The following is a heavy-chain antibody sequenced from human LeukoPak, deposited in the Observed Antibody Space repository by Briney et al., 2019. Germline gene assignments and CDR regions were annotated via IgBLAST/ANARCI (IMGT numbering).Heavy chain of an antibody. CDR2: INPNSGGT. Sequence: ASVKVSCKASGYTFTGYYMHWVRQAPGQGLEWMGWINPNSGGTNYAQKFQGRVTMTRDTSISTAYMELSRLRSDDTAVYYCARDLDGVLRFGRSGPGFDYWGQGTLVTVSS. V-gene: IGHV1-2*02. CDR3: ARDLDGVLRFGRSGPGFDY. CDR1: GYTFTGYY. J-gene: IGHJ4*02. D-gene: IGHD3-10*01.